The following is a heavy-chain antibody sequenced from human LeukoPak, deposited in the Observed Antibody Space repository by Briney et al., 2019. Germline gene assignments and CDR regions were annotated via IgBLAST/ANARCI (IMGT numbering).Heavy chain of an antibody. Sequence: GGSLRLSCAASGFTFSSYGMHWVRQAPGKGLEWVAFIRYDGSNKYYADSVKGRFTISRDNAKNSLYLQMNSLRAEDTAVYYCARGSVESYYGSGSYIAGDYWGQGTLVTVSS. V-gene: IGHV3-30*02. J-gene: IGHJ4*02. D-gene: IGHD3-10*01. CDR1: GFTFSSYG. CDR2: IRYDGSNK. CDR3: ARGSVESYYGSGSYIAGDY.